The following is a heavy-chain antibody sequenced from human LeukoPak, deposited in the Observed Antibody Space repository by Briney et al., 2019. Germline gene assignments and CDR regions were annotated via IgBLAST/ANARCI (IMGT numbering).Heavy chain of an antibody. D-gene: IGHD6-13*01. CDR2: IYSGGST. CDR3: AREAAADPYYFDY. J-gene: IGHJ4*02. Sequence: PGGSLRLSCAASGFTVSSNYMTWVRQAPGKGLERVSVIYSGGSTNYADSVKGRFTISRDNSKNTLYLQMNSLRVEDTAVYYCAREAAADPYYFDYWGQGTLVTVSS. V-gene: IGHV3-66*01. CDR1: GFTVSSNY.